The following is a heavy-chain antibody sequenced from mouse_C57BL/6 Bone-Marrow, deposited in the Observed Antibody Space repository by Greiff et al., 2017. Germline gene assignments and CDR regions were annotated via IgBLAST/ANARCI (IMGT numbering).Heavy chain of an antibody. CDR2: IDPSDSYT. J-gene: IGHJ2*01. CDR1: GYTFTSYW. V-gene: IGHV1-50*01. Sequence: QVQLQQPGAELVKPGASVKLSCKASGYTFTSYWMQWVKQRPGPGLEWIGEIDPSDSYTNYNQKFKGKATLTVDTSSSTAYMQLSSLTSEDSAVYYCAIYFDYGGQGTTLTGSS. CDR3: AIYFDY.